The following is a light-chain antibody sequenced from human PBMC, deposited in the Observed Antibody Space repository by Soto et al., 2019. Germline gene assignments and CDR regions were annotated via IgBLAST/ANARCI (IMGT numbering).Light chain of an antibody. J-gene: IGLJ1*01. V-gene: IGLV2-14*01. CDR1: SSDVGGYNY. CDR2: GVS. CDR3: SSYTTNTTLEIV. Sequence: QSVLAQPASVSGSPGQSITISCTGTSSDVGGYNYVSWYQQHPGKAPKLMIYGVSDRPSGVSNRFSGSKSGNTASLTISGLQAEDEADYYCSSYTTNTTLEIVFGTGTKLTVL.